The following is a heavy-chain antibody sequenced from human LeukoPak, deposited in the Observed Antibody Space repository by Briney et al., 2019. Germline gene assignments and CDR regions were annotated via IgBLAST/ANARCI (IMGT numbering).Heavy chain of an antibody. D-gene: IGHD3-22*01. J-gene: IGHJ4*02. CDR1: GFTFSSYG. Sequence: GRSLRLSCAASGFTFSSYGMHWVRQAPGKGLEWVAGINWMGGSTGYADSVKDRFTISRDNAKKSLYLEMHSLRVEDTAFYHCARVPRGYYASSGYYWFEKWGQGTLVTVSS. CDR2: INWMGGST. V-gene: IGHV3-20*01. CDR3: ARVPRGYYASSGYYWFEK.